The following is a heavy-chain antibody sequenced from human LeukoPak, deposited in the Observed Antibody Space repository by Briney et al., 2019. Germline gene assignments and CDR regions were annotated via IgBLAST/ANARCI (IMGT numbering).Heavy chain of an antibody. J-gene: IGHJ4*02. CDR1: RFIFSTYA. V-gene: IGHV3-30*02. D-gene: IGHD1-1*01. CDR3: AKVLPGPFDY. Sequence: GGSLRLSCAASRFIFSTYAMHWVRQAPGKGLEWVAFTQHDGDNKYYADSVKGRFTISRDSSKNTLYLQMNSLRAEDTAVYYCAKVLPGPFDYWGQGTLVTVSS. CDR2: TQHDGDNK.